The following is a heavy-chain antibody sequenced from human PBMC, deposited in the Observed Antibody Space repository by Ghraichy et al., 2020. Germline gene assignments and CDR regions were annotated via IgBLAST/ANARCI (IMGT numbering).Heavy chain of an antibody. CDR2: INSGGST. V-gene: IGHV4-31*03. J-gene: IGHJ4*02. Sequence: SETLSLTCTVSGGSISSGAYYWSWIRLHPGKGLQWIGYINSGGSTYLNPSLKSRLIISVDTSNNYFSLKLTSVTAADTAIYYCARKIDYGDYHFDYWGQGTLVTVSS. D-gene: IGHD2-21*02. CDR1: GGSISSGAYY. CDR3: ARKIDYGDYHFDY.